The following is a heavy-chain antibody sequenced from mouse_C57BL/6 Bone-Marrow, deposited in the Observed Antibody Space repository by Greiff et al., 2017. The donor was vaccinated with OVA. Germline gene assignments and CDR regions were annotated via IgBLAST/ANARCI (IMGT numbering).Heavy chain of an antibody. CDR2: IDPNSGGP. V-gene: IGHV1-72*01. Sequence: QVQLQQPGAELVKPGASVTLSCKASGYTFTSYWMHWVKQRPGRGLEWIGRIDPNSGGPKYNEKFKSKATLTVDKPSSTAYMQLSSLTSEDSAVYDCARSKGQLGPYVDYWGQGTTLTVSS. D-gene: IGHD4-1*02. CDR1: GYTFTSYW. J-gene: IGHJ2*01. CDR3: ARSKGQLGPYVDY.